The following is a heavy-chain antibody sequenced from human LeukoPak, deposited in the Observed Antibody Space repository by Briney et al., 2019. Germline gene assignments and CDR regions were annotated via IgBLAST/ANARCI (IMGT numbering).Heavy chain of an antibody. CDR3: AKDAGSGSSGYYLSLEY. CDR2: IYSGGST. Sequence: GGSLRLSCAVSGFTVSSNYMSWVRQAPGKGLEWVSVIYSGGSTYYSDSVKGRFTISRDNSKNTLYLQLNSLRAEDSAVYYCAKDAGSGSSGYYLSLEYWGQGTLVTVSS. V-gene: IGHV3-53*05. J-gene: IGHJ4*02. D-gene: IGHD3-22*01. CDR1: GFTVSSNY.